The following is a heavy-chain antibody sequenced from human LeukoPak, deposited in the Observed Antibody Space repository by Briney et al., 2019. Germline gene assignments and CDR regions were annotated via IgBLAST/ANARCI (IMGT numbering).Heavy chain of an antibody. J-gene: IGHJ4*02. D-gene: IGHD3-22*01. V-gene: IGHV4-61*02. CDR2: IYTSGNI. CDR1: GDSISSGGYS. Sequence: MSSQTLSLTCAVSGDSISSGGYSWSWVRLPAGKGLEWIGRIYTSGNIDYNPSLKSRVTMSVDTSRNQFSLKLWSVTAADTAVFYCARESKTYDGSGYYHDSWGQGTLVTVSS. CDR3: ARESKTYDGSGYYHDS.